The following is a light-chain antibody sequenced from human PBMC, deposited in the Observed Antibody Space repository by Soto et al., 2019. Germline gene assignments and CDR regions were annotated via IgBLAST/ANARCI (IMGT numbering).Light chain of an antibody. CDR3: AAWDDSLNVYV. V-gene: IGLV1-44*01. CDR1: SSNIGSNT. Sequence: QAVVTQPPSASGTPGQRVTISCSGSSSNIGSNTVNWYQQLPGTAPKLLIYNNNQRPSGVPDRFSGSKSGTSASLAISGLQSEDEADYYCAAWDDSLNVYVFGTGTKLTVL. J-gene: IGLJ1*01. CDR2: NNN.